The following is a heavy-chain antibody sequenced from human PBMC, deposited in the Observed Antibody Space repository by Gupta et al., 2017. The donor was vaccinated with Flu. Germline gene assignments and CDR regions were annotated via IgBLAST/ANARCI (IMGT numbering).Heavy chain of an antibody. D-gene: IGHD6-19*01. CDR2: INNIGGGT. V-gene: IGHV3-23*01. CDR3: AKDLYTVPGALDS. Sequence: TYAMNWVRQAPGKGLEWVSGINNIGGGTYYTDSRLSLHRFTVSRDNSDNTVHLQMDRLRAEDTALYYCAKDLYTVPGALDSWGQGTLVTVSS. J-gene: IGHJ4*02. CDR1: TYA.